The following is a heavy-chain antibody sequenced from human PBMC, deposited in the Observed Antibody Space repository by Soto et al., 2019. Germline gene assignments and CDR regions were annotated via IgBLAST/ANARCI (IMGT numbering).Heavy chain of an antibody. V-gene: IGHV1-69*13. J-gene: IGHJ1*01. CDR1: GGTFSSDV. CDR2: IIPILGTT. D-gene: IGHD2-15*01. CDR3: ARGGVATDVDYFQH. Sequence: SVKVSCKASGGTFSSDVMSWVRQAPGHGPEWMGAIIPILGTTQYAQKFQGRVTITADGSTSTVYMELSSLRSEDTAVYYCARGGVATDVDYFQHWGQGTLVTVSS.